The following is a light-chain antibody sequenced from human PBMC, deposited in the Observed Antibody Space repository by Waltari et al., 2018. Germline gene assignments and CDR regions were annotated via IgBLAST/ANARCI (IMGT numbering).Light chain of an antibody. CDR1: QTVLYSSTNKNY. CDR2: WAS. CDR3: HQYYTTPYT. J-gene: IGKJ2*01. Sequence: DIVMTQSPDSLAGSLGERATITCKSSQTVLYSSTNKNYLAWYQQKPGQPPKLLIYWASTRESWVPDRFSGSGSGTDFTLTVSSLQAEDVAVYYCHQYYTTPYTFGQGTKLEIK. V-gene: IGKV4-1*01.